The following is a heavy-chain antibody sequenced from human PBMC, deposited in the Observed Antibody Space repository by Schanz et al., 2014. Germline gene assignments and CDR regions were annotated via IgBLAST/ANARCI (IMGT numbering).Heavy chain of an antibody. Sequence: VQLVESGGGLVQPGGSLRLSCSASGFTFSSYSMYWVRQAPGKGLEWVSAISGRGGRTYYADSVKGRFTISRDNSKNTLYLQMNSLRAEDTAVYYCAKDCPSDYGDHCFDFWGQGTLVTVSS. CDR2: ISGRGGRT. CDR3: AKDCPSDYGDHCFDF. CDR1: GFTFSSYS. D-gene: IGHD4-17*01. V-gene: IGHV3-23*04. J-gene: IGHJ4*02.